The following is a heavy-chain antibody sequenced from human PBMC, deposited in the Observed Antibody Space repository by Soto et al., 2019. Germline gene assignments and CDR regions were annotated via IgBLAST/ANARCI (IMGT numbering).Heavy chain of an antibody. V-gene: IGHV3-23*01. D-gene: IGHD1-26*01. J-gene: IGHJ4*02. Sequence: WGSLSLSCAASGFTFINYVISCCRQSPSKWREWVSAISGSGGSTYYANSMKGRFTISRDNSRNTLYLQMSSLRAEDTAVYFCAKLGGSYPNYFFDCWGLGTLVTVSS. CDR3: AKLGGSYPNYFFDC. CDR2: ISGSGGST. CDR1: GFTFINYV.